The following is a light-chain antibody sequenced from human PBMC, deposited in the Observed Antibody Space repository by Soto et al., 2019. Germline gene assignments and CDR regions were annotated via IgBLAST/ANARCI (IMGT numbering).Light chain of an antibody. CDR3: QQYDDLVT. V-gene: IGKV1-33*01. J-gene: IGKJ4*01. CDR1: QDISQY. CDR2: DAF. Sequence: DIQMTQSPSSLSASVGDRGTITCQASQDISQYLSWYQQKPGKAPXXLIYDAFNLETGVPSRFIVTGAGTDFTFPISSLKPEDIATDDCQQYDDLVTFGGGTKVDI.